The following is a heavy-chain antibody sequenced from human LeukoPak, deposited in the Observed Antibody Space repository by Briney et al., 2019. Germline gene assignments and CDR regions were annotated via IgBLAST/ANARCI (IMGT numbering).Heavy chain of an antibody. V-gene: IGHV4-4*02. J-gene: IGHJ5*02. CDR1: GGSISSSNW. CDR3: AGAGTTVGRRWFDP. Sequence: PSETLSLTCAVSGGSISSSNWWSWVRQPPGKGLEWIGYIYYSGSTNYNPSLKSRVTISVDTSKNQFPLKLSSVTAADTAVYYCAGAGTTVGRRWFDPWGQGTLVTVSS. CDR2: IYYSGST. D-gene: IGHD4-23*01.